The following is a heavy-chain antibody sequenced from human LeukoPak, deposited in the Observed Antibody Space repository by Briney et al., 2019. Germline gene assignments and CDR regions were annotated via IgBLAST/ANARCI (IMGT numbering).Heavy chain of an antibody. D-gene: IGHD5-18*01. CDR3: AKDLEDTATYAFDI. CDR1: GFTFSDYY. Sequence: PGGSLRLSCAASGFTFSDYYMSWIRQAPGKGLEWVSYISSSGSTIYYADSVKGRFTISRDNAKNSLYLQMNSLRAEDTALYYCAKDLEDTATYAFDIWGQGTMVTVSS. CDR2: ISSSGSTI. J-gene: IGHJ3*02. V-gene: IGHV3-11*01.